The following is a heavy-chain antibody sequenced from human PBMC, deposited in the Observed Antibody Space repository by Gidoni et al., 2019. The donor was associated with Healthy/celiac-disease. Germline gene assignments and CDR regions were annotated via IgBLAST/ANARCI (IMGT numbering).Heavy chain of an antibody. Sequence: EVQLVESGGGVVRPGGSLRLSCAASGFTFDDYGMSGVRQAPGKGLEWVSGINWNGGSTGYADSVKGRFTISRDNAKNSLYLQMNSLRAEDTALYYCARAPRRGYSGYDWGGYYYYYYYMDVWGKGTTVTVSS. D-gene: IGHD5-12*01. V-gene: IGHV3-20*04. CDR3: ARAPRRGYSGYDWGGYYYYYYYMDV. CDR2: INWNGGST. J-gene: IGHJ6*03. CDR1: GFTFDDYG.